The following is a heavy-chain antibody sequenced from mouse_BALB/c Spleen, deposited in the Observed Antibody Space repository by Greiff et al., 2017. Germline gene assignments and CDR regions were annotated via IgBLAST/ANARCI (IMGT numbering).Heavy chain of an antibody. CDR1: GFSLTSYG. CDR3: ARNGLARFAY. V-gene: IGHV2-4*02. Sequence: QDQLQQSGPGLVQPSQSLSITCTVSGFSLTSYGVHWVRQPPGKGLEWLGMIWGGGSTDYNSAFKSRLSISKDNSKSQVFLKMNSLQTDDTAMYYCARNGLARFAYWGQGTLVTVSA. D-gene: IGHD4-1*01. CDR2: IWGGGST. J-gene: IGHJ3*01.